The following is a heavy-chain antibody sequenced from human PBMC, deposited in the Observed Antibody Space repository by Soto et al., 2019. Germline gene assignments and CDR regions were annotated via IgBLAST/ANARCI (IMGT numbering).Heavy chain of an antibody. J-gene: IGHJ4*02. CDR3: ARGGWDIVVVPAFDY. CDR2: IIANLGNT. D-gene: IGHD2-2*01. Sequence: ASVKVSCKASGGTFSSYTISWVRQAPGQGLEWMGRIIANLGNTNYAQKLQGRVTITTDKSTSTAYMELRSLRSDDTAVYYCARGGWDIVVVPAFDYWGQGTLVTVSS. V-gene: IGHV1-69*08. CDR1: GGTFSSYT.